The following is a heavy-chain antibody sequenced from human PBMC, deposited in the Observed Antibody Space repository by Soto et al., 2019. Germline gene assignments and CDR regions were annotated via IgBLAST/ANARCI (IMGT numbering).Heavy chain of an antibody. Sequence: QVQLVQSGAEVKKPGSSVKVSCKASGGTFSSYTISWVRQAPGQGLEWMGRIIPILGIANYAQKFQGRVTITADKXXSXAXXELSSLRSEDTAVYYCARGYYDILTGYSEDDAFDIWGQGTMVTVSS. CDR2: IIPILGIA. J-gene: IGHJ3*02. CDR1: GGTFSSYT. D-gene: IGHD3-9*01. CDR3: ARGYYDILTGYSEDDAFDI. V-gene: IGHV1-69*02.